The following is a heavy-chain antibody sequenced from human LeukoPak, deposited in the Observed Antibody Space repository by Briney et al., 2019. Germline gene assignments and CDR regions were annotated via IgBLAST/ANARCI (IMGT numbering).Heavy chain of an antibody. J-gene: IGHJ4*02. CDR3: ARHEQQLSRD. CDR1: GGSFSGYY. V-gene: IGHV4-34*01. D-gene: IGHD6-13*01. Sequence: SETLSLTCAVYGGSFSGYYWSWIRQPRGKGLEWIGEINHSGSTYYNPSLKSRVTISVDTSKNQFSLKLSSVTAADTAVYYCARHEQQLSRDWGQGTLVTVSS. CDR2: INHSGST.